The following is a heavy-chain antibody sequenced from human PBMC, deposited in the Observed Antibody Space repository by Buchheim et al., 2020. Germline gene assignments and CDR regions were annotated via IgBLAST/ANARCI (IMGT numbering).Heavy chain of an antibody. CDR2: ISYDGSNK. Sequence: QVQLVESGGGVVQPGRSLRLSCAASGFTFSSYGMHWVRQAPGKGLEWVAVISYDGSNKYYADSVKGRFTISRDNSKNTLYLQMNSLRAEDTAVYYCAKDTRDYWGQGTL. V-gene: IGHV3-30*18. D-gene: IGHD3-3*01. CDR1: GFTFSSYG. J-gene: IGHJ4*02. CDR3: AKDTRDY.